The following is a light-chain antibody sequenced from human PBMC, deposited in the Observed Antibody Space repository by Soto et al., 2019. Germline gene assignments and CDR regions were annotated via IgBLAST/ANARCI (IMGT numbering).Light chain of an antibody. CDR1: QSISSSY. J-gene: IGKJ3*01. Sequence: EIVLTQSPGTLSLSPGERATLSCRASQSISSSYLAWYQQKPGQAPRLLVYGASSRATGIPDRFSGSGSGTDFTLNISRLEPEDFAVYYCQQYGSSRFTFGPGTKVDSK. V-gene: IGKV3-20*01. CDR2: GAS. CDR3: QQYGSSRFT.